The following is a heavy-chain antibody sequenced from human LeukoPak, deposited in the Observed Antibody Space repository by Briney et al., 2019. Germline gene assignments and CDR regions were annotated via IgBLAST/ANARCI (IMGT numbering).Heavy chain of an antibody. CDR1: GFTVSSNY. J-gene: IGHJ5*02. CDR3: ARDPPGYYDSSGYFT. CDR2: IYSGGST. D-gene: IGHD3-22*01. V-gene: IGHV3-66*02. Sequence: GGSLRLSCAASGFTVSSNYMSWVRQAPGKGLEWVSVIYSGGSTYYADSVKGRFTISRDNSKNTLYLQMNRLRAEDTAVYYCARDPPGYYDSSGYFTWGQGTLVTVSS.